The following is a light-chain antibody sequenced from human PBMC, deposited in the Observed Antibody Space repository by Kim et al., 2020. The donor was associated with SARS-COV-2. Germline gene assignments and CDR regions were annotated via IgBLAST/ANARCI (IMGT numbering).Light chain of an antibody. CDR1: SSDVGGYNY. CDR2: DVS. V-gene: IGLV2-11*01. J-gene: IGLJ3*02. Sequence: PGQSVTISCTGTSSDVGGYNYVSWYQQHPGKAPKLMIYDVSKRPSGVPDRVSGSKSGNTASLTISGLQAEDEADYYCCSYAGTFWVFGGGTQLTVL. CDR3: CSYAGTFWV.